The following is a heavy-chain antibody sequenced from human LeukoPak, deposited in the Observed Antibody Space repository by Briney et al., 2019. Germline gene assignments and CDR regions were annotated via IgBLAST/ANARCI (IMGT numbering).Heavy chain of an antibody. Sequence: GASVKVSCKASGGTFSSYAISWVRQAPGQGLEWMGWINPNNGGTNYAQNFQGRVTMTGDTSISTAYMELSSLRSDDTAVYYCARDLVYLYASGTYLYCFDSWGQGTLVTVSS. CDR3: ARDLVYLYASGTYLYCFDS. V-gene: IGHV1-2*02. CDR2: INPNNGGT. J-gene: IGHJ4*02. CDR1: GGTFSSYA. D-gene: IGHD3-10*01.